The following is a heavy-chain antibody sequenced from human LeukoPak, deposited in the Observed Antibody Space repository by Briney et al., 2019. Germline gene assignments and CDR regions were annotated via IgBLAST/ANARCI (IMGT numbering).Heavy chain of an antibody. CDR1: GGSISSGGYC. Sequence: SETLSLTCTVSGGSISSGGYCWSWIRQHPGKGLEWIGYIYYSGSTYYNTSLKSRVTISVDTSKNQFSLKLSSVTAADTAVYYCARELVSDYYAGRDAFDIWGQGTMVTVSS. D-gene: IGHD3-10*01. J-gene: IGHJ3*02. CDR2: IYYSGST. V-gene: IGHV4-31*03. CDR3: ARELVSDYYAGRDAFDI.